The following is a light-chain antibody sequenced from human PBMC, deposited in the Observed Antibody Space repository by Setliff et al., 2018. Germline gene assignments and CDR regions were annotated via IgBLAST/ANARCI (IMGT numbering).Light chain of an antibody. Sequence: QSVLAQPASVSGSPGQSITISCTGTSSDVGVHNYVSWYQQHPGKAPKLIIYDVSKRPSGLSNRFSGSKSDNTASLTISGLQADDEADYYCCSYAGISTFGVFGTGTKVTVL. CDR2: DVS. J-gene: IGLJ1*01. V-gene: IGLV2-23*02. CDR1: SSDVGVHNY. CDR3: CSYAGISTFGV.